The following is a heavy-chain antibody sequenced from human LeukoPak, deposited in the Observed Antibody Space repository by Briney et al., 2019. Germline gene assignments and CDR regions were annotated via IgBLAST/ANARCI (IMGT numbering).Heavy chain of an antibody. J-gene: IGHJ6*03. CDR2: IYTSGST. CDR1: GGSISNYY. V-gene: IGHV4-4*09. CDR3: ARHVRGYYYYYMDV. Sequence: SETLSFTCTVSGGSISNYYWSWLRQPPGKGLEWIGYIYTSGSTNYNPSLKSRVTISVDTSKNQFSLKLSSVTAADTAVYYCARHVRGYYYYYMDVWGKGTTVTVSS.